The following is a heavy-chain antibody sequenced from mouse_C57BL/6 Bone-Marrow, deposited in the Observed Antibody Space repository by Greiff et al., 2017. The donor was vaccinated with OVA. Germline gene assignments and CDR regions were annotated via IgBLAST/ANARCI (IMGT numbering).Heavy chain of an antibody. J-gene: IGHJ2*01. CDR3: AKGTGTCFDY. CDR1: GFTFSDYG. D-gene: IGHD4-1*01. V-gene: IGHV5-17*01. Sequence: EVKLVESGGGLVKPGGSLKLSCAASGFTFSDYGMHWVRQAPEQGLEWVAYISSGSSTIYYADTVKGRFTISRDNAKNTLFLQMTSLRSEDTAMYYCAKGTGTCFDYWGQGTTLTVSS. CDR2: ISSGSSTI.